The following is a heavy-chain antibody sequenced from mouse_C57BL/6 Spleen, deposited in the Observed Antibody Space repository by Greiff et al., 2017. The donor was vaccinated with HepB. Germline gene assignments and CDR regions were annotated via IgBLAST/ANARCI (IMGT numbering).Heavy chain of an antibody. CDR3: ARTYDYGPSYYAVDY. CDR2: IHPNSGST. Sequence: QVQLQQPGAELVKPGASVKLSCKASGYTFTSYWMHWVKQRPGQGLEWIGMIHPNSGSTNYNEKFKSKATLTVDKSSSTAYMQLSSLISEDSAVYYCARTYDYGPSYYAVDYWGQGTSVTVSS. J-gene: IGHJ4*01. V-gene: IGHV1-64*01. CDR1: GYTFTSYW. D-gene: IGHD2-4*01.